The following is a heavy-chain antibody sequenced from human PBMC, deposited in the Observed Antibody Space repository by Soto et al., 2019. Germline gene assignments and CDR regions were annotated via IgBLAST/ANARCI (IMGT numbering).Heavy chain of an antibody. J-gene: IGHJ4*02. CDR2: IYYSGST. D-gene: IGHD5-12*01. CDR1: GGSISSYY. V-gene: IGHV4-59*01. CDR3: ARYIGENFDY. Sequence: LSLTCTVSGGSISSYYWSWIRQPPGKGLEWIGYIYYSGSTNYNPSLKSRVTISVDTSKNQFSLKLSSVTAADTAVYYCARYIGENFDYWGQGTLVT.